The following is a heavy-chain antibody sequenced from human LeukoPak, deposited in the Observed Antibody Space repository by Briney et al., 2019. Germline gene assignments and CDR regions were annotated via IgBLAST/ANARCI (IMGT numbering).Heavy chain of an antibody. CDR2: ISYDGSNK. J-gene: IGHJ4*02. Sequence: GGSLRLSCAASGFTFRSYAMHWVRQAPGKGLEGVAVISYDGSNKYYADSVKGRFTISRDNSKNTLYLQMNSLRAEDTAVYYCARGDPYYYDSSLTQWGANWGQGTLVTVSS. CDR1: GFTFRSYA. CDR3: ARGDPYYYDSSLTQWGAN. V-gene: IGHV3-30-3*01. D-gene: IGHD3-22*01.